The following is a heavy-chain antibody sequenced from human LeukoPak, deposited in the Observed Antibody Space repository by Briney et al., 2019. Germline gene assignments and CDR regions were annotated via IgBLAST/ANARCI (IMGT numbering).Heavy chain of an antibody. CDR1: GGSISSYY. CDR2: IYTSGST. Sequence: PSETLSLTCTVSGGSISSYYWSWIRQPPGKGLEWIGYIYTSGSTNYNPSLKSRVTMSVDTSKNQFSLKLSSVTAADTAVYYCAREYQLLFYYYYMDVWGKGTTVTISS. J-gene: IGHJ6*03. D-gene: IGHD2-2*01. CDR3: AREYQLLFYYYYMDV. V-gene: IGHV4-4*08.